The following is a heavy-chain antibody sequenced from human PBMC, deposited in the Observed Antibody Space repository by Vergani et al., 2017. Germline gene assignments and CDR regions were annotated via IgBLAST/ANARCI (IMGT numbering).Heavy chain of an antibody. V-gene: IGHV1-58*02. CDR2: IVVGSGNT. J-gene: IGHJ5*02. D-gene: IGHD1-20*01. CDR3: ARDVYNWNQGSDNXFDP. Sequence: QMQLVQSGPEVKKPGTSVKVSCKASGFTFTSSAMQWVRQARGQRLEWIGWIVVGSGNTNYAQKFQERVTITRDMSTSTDYMVLSSLRSEDTAVYYCARDVYNWNQGSDNXFDPWGQGTLVTVSS. CDR1: GFTFTSSA.